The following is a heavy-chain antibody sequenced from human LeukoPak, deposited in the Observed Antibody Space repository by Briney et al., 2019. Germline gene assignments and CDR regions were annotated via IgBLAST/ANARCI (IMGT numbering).Heavy chain of an antibody. CDR3: VKEGGELAFDY. CDR2: ISYDGTNK. D-gene: IGHD1-1*01. CDR1: GFPFSRYG. J-gene: IGHJ4*02. V-gene: IGHV3-30*18. Sequence: GGSLRLSCVASGFPFSRYGMHWVRQAPGKGLEWVAAISYDGTNKYYAESEQGRLTISRDNSKNTLYLQMNGLRAEDTAPYYCVKEGGELAFDYWGQGSLVTVSS.